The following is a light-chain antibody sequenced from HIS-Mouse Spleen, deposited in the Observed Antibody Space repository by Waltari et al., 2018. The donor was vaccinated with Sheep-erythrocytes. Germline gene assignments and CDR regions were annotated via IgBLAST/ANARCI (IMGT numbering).Light chain of an antibody. Sequence: EIVLTQSPGTLSLSPGERATLSCRASQSVSSSYLARYQQKPGQAPRLLIYGASSRATGIPDRVRGSGCGTDFTLTISRLEPEDIAVYYCQQYGSSPRTFGQGTKVEIK. CDR3: QQYGSSPRT. CDR1: QSVSSSY. CDR2: GAS. J-gene: IGKJ1*01. V-gene: IGKV3-20*01.